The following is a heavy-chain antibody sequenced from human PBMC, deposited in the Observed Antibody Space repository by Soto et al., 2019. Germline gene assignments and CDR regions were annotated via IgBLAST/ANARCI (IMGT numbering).Heavy chain of an antibody. CDR1: GFTFSSYA. CDR3: ARDSGDVV. Sequence: QVQLVESGGGVVQPGRSLRLSCAASGFTFSSYAMHWVRQAPGKGLEWVADIWHDGSNRYYADSVRGRFTISRDNSENTFYLQMYSLRVEDTAVYYCARDSGDVVGGQGTLVTVSS. D-gene: IGHD2-15*01. V-gene: IGHV3-33*01. CDR2: IWHDGSNR. J-gene: IGHJ4*02.